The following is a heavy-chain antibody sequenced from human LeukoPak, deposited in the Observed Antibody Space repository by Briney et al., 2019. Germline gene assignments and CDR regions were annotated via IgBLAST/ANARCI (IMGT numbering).Heavy chain of an antibody. CDR2: ISYDGSNK. CDR3: ASPGYSYGSLFDY. Sequence: GGSLRLSCAASGFTFSSYAMHWGRQAPGKGLEWVAVISYDGSNKYYADSVKGRFTISRDNSKNTLYLQMNSRRAEDTAVYYCASPGYSYGSLFDYWGQGTLVTVSS. CDR1: GFTFSSYA. J-gene: IGHJ4*02. D-gene: IGHD5-18*01. V-gene: IGHV3-30-3*01.